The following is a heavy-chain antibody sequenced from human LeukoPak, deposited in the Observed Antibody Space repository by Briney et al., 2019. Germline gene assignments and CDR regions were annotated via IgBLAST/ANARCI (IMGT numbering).Heavy chain of an antibody. CDR3: ARAGYSSGWYGYYYYMDV. Sequence: SETLSLTCTVSGGSISSYYWSWIRQPPGKGLEWIGYMYYSGTTNYNPSLKSRVTISVDTSKNQFSLKLSSVTAADTAVYYCARAGYSSGWYGYYYYMDVWGKGTTVTISS. J-gene: IGHJ6*03. D-gene: IGHD6-19*01. CDR2: MYYSGTT. CDR1: GGSISSYY. V-gene: IGHV4-59*01.